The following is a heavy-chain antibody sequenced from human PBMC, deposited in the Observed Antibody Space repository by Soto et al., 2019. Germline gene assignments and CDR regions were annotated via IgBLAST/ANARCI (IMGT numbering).Heavy chain of an antibody. D-gene: IGHD3-16*01. J-gene: IGHJ4*02. CDR2: IYYIGTT. V-gene: IGHV4-61*01. CDR1: DGSVNSGNYY. Sequence: SETLSLTCSVSDGSVNSGNYYWSWIQQPPGKGLEWIGHIYYIGTTDYNPSLKSRVTISVDTSKNQFSLKVTSVTAADTAVYFCAREEKQLSRYGGDFDYWGQGILVTVSS. CDR3: AREEKQLSRYGGDFDY.